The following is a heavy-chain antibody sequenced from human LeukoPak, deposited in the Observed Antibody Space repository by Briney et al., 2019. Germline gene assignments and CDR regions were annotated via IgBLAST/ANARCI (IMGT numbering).Heavy chain of an antibody. Sequence: KLGGSLRLSCAASGFTFSSYSMNWVRQAPGKGLEWVSSISSSSTYIYYADSVKGRFTISRDNAENSLYLQMNSLRAEDTAVYYCARDHSGWYWEPHCFDPWGQGTLVTVSS. D-gene: IGHD6-19*01. CDR1: GFTFSSYS. V-gene: IGHV3-21*01. J-gene: IGHJ5*02. CDR2: ISSSSTYI. CDR3: ARDHSGWYWEPHCFDP.